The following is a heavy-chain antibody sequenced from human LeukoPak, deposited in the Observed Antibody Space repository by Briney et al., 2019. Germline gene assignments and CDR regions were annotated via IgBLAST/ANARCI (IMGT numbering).Heavy chain of an antibody. CDR3: SSTSTHRPTDMDV. J-gene: IGHJ6*03. Sequence: GGTLRLSCAASGFTFSSYGMSWVRQAPGKGLEWVSAISGSGGSTYYADSVKGRFTISRDNSKNMLYLQMNSMGAEDTAVYYCSSTSTHRPTDMDVWGKGTTVTISS. V-gene: IGHV3-23*01. D-gene: IGHD2-2*01. CDR2: ISGSGGST. CDR1: GFTFSSYG.